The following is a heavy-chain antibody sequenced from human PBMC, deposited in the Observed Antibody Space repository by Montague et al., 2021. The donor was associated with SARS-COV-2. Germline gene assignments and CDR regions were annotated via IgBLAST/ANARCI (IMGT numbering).Heavy chain of an antibody. CDR1: GGSFGDDH. CDR2: ISHSGRT. V-gene: IGHV4-34*01. J-gene: IGHJ4*02. D-gene: IGHD3-22*01. Sequence: ETLSLTCAVYGGSFGDDHWSWIRQPPGKGLEWIGNISHSGRTNYNPSLKSRVTISVDASKNQFSLKLTSVTAADTGLYFCARGHLSVSMIVVVFTSASYYFDYWGQGAQVTVSS. CDR3: ARGHLSVSMIVVVFTSASYYFDY.